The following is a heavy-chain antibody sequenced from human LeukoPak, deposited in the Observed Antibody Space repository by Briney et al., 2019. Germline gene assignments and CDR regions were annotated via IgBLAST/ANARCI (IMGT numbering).Heavy chain of an antibody. Sequence: SETLSLTCSVSGDSINSNYWSWMRQPPGKGLQWIGCIYYGGSTNYNPSLKSRVSMSLDTSKNQFPLNLSSLTAADAAVYQCARLLAGCPVGWCRAHFVYWGQGTRVSVPS. CDR2: IYYGGST. D-gene: IGHD4/OR15-4a*01. J-gene: IGHJ4*02. V-gene: IGHV4-59*01. CDR3: ARLLAGCPVGWCRAHFVY. CDR1: GDSINSNY.